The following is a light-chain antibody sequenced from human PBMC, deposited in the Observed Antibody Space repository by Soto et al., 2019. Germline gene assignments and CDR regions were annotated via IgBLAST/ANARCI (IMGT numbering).Light chain of an antibody. Sequence: EIVLTQSPGTLSLSPGEGATLSCRASQSVSSNHLAWYQQKPGQAPRLLIFGASSRASDIPDRFSGSGSGTDFTLTIRRLEPEDFVVYYCQQYGSSPPYTFGQGTKLEIK. CDR3: QQYGSSPPYT. CDR2: GAS. V-gene: IGKV3-20*01. J-gene: IGKJ2*01. CDR1: QSVSSNH.